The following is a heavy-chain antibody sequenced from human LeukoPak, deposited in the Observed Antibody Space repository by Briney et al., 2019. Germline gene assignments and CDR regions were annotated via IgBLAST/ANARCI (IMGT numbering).Heavy chain of an antibody. J-gene: IGHJ6*02. CDR3: ARVYHSGGGYCSSTSCYYYYGMDV. Sequence: GASVKVSCKASGGTFSSYAISWVRQAPGQGLEWMGGIIPMFGTANYAQKFQGRVTNTADESTSTAYMELSSLRSEDTAVYYCARVYHSGGGYCSSTSCYYYYGMDVWGQGTTVTVSS. V-gene: IGHV1-69*13. CDR1: GGTFSSYA. D-gene: IGHD2-2*01. CDR2: IIPMFGTA.